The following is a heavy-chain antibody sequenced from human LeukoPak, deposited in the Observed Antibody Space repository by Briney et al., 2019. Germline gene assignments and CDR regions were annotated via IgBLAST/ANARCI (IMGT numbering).Heavy chain of an antibody. CDR1: GGSFSNYY. CDR2: IYYSGSP. V-gene: IGHV4-59*08. J-gene: IGHJ4*02. D-gene: IGHD2-2*01. Sequence: SETLSLTCTVSGGSFSNYYWSWIRQPPGKGLEWIGYIYYSGSPNYNPSLKSRVTISVDKSKNQFSLKLSSVTAAYTAVYYCARGISIDSWGQGTLVTVSS. CDR3: ARGISIDS.